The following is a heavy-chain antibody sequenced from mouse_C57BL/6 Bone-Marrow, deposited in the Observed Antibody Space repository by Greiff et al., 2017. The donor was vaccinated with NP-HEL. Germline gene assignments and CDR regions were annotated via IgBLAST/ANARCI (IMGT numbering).Heavy chain of an antibody. CDR3: ASPFDY. J-gene: IGHJ2*01. V-gene: IGHV1-26*01. CDR2: INPNNGGT. CDR1: GYTFTDYY. Sequence: EVQLQQSGPELVKPGASVKISCKASGYTFTDYYMNWVKQSHGKSLEWIGDINPNNGGTRYNQKFKGKATLTVDKSSSTAYMELRSLTSEDSAGYYCASPFDYWGQGTTLTVSS.